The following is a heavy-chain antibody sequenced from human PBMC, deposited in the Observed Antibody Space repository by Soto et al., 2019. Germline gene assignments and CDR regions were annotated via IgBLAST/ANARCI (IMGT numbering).Heavy chain of an antibody. J-gene: IGHJ4*02. V-gene: IGHV3-30*18. CDR3: AKASSGSYYNALDY. CDR2: ISYDGSNK. D-gene: IGHD3-10*01. Sequence: QVQLVESGGGVVQPGRSLRLSCAASGFTFSSYGMHWVRQAPGKGLEWVAVISYDGSNKYYADSVKGRFTISRDNSKNTLYLQMSSLRAEDTAVYYCAKASSGSYYNALDYWGQGTLVTVSS. CDR1: GFTFSSYG.